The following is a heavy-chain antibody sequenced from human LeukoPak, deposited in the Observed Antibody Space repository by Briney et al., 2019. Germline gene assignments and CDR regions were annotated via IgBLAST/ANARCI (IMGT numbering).Heavy chain of an antibody. CDR2: ISPNSGGT. CDR3: AKGPKWELTFDY. J-gene: IGHJ4*02. V-gene: IGHV1-2*04. D-gene: IGHD1-26*01. Sequence: ASVKVSCKASGYTFTGYYMHWVRQAPGQGLEWMGWISPNSGGTNYAQKFQGWVTMTRDTSISTAYMELSRLRSDDTAVYYCAKGPKWELTFDYWGQGTLVTVSS. CDR1: GYTFTGYY.